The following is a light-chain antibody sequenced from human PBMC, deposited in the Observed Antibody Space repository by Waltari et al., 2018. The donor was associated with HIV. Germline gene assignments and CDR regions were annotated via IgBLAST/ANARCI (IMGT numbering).Light chain of an antibody. J-gene: IGLJ3*02. V-gene: IGLV2-11*01. Sequence: QSALTQPRSVSGSPGQSISISCTGTSSDVGGYKYVSWYQQYPGEVPKLMIYDVTKRPSGVPDRFSGSKSGNTASLTISGLQAEDEADYYCCSYAGVYTRGVFGGGTKLTVL. CDR1: SSDVGGYKY. CDR2: DVT. CDR3: CSYAGVYTRGV.